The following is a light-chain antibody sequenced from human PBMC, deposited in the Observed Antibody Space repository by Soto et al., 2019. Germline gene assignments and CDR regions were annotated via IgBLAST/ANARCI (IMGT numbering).Light chain of an antibody. CDR1: SSDVGAYKY. J-gene: IGLJ1*01. CDR3: TSYSSSSTLLV. Sequence: QSVLTQPASVSGSPGQSITISCTGTSSDVGAYKYVSWYQQHPGKAPKVMIYEVSNRPSGVSNRFSGSKSGNTASLTIPGLQAEDEADYFCTSYSSSSTLLVFGTGTKVTVL. CDR2: EVS. V-gene: IGLV2-14*01.